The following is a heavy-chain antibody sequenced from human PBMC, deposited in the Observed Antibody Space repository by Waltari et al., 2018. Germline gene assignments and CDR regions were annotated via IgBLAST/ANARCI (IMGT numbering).Heavy chain of an antibody. CDR1: GDSVTSTTW. V-gene: IGHV4-4*02. J-gene: IGHJ5*02. Sequence: QLQLQESGPGLVEPSGTLSLSCAVSGDSVTSTTWWSWVRQFPQRGLEWIGQVLSTGKTNYSPSFASRVTMSLDASNNQFSLRVTSATAADTAVYYCARDRGRGLYLDAWGPGTLVTVSP. CDR3: ARDRGRGLYLDA. D-gene: IGHD2-15*01. CDR2: VLSTGKT.